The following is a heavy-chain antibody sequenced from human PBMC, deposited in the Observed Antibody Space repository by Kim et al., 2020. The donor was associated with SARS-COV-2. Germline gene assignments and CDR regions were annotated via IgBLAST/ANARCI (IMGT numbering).Heavy chain of an antibody. CDR2: ISGSGSST. V-gene: IGHV3-23*01. Sequence: GGSLRLSCAASGFTFSRYGMSWVRQAPGKGLEWISAISGSGSSTYYADSLKGRFTISRDNSKNTLYLQMNSLRAEDTALYYCAKAGGLFGDFYYWVHGT. D-gene: IGHD3-16*01. CDR3: AKAGGLFGDFYY. CDR1: GFTFSRYG. J-gene: IGHJ4*01.